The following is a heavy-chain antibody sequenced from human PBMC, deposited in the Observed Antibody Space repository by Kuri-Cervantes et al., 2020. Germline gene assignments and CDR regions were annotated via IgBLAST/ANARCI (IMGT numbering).Heavy chain of an antibody. V-gene: IGHV3-30*03. CDR1: GFTFSSYG. D-gene: IGHD3-10*01. CDR3: ARDLNYYGSGSYYDYYYYYGMDV. J-gene: IGHJ6*02. CDR2: ISYDGSNK. Sequence: GESLKISCAASGFTFSSYGMHWVRQAPGKGLEWVAVISYDGSNKYYADSVKGRFTISRDNSKNTLYLQMNSLRAEDTAVYYCARDLNYYGSGSYYDYYYYYGMDVWGQGTTVTDSS.